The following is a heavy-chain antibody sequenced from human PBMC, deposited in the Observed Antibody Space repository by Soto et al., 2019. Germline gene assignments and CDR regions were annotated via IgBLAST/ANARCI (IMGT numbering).Heavy chain of an antibody. CDR2: ISSSSSYI. D-gene: IGHD6-19*01. V-gene: IGHV3-21*01. CDR3: ASRSGWYGDAFDI. Sequence: GGSLRLSCAASGFTFSSYSMNWVRQAPGKGLEWVSSISSSSSYIYYADSVKGRFTISRDNAKNSLYLQMNSLRAEDTAVYYCASRSGWYGDAFDIWGQGTMVTVSS. CDR1: GFTFSSYS. J-gene: IGHJ3*02.